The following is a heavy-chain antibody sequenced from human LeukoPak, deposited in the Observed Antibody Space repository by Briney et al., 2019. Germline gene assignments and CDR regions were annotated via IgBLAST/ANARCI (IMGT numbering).Heavy chain of an antibody. J-gene: IGHJ6*04. CDR1: GFIFSDYE. V-gene: IGHV3-48*03. Sequence: PGGSLRLSCAASGFIFSDYEMNWVRQAPGKGLEWVSYSSSSGTTTHYADSVKGRFTMSRDNAKSLLYLQMNSLRAEDTVLYYCVKGGPSSRTNVWGNGTTVIVSS. CDR2: SSSSGTTT. CDR3: VKGGPSSRTNV. D-gene: IGHD2-2*01.